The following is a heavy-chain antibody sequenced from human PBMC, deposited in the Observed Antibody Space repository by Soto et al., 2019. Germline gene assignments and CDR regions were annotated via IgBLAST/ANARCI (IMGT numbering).Heavy chain of an antibody. J-gene: IGHJ6*02. V-gene: IGHV3-21*06. CDR3: SGCSGGACHKNYGMDV. Sequence: EVHLVESGGGLVKPGGSLRLSCAVSGFTFSSCTMNWVRQAPGKVLEWVSSISPSSGHIYYADSVKGRFTISREKAKNSLFLQMNSLRGEDTAVYYCSGCSGGACHKNYGMDVWGQGTTVTVSS. CDR1: GFTFSSCT. CDR2: ISPSSGHI. D-gene: IGHD2-15*01.